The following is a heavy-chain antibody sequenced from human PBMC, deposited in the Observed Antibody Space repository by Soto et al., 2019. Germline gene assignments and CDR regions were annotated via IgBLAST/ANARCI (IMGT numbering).Heavy chain of an antibody. J-gene: IGHJ6*02. CDR3: ARASSSYYYDSSGYDYYYYGMDV. V-gene: IGHV3-30-3*01. CDR2: ISYDGSNK. Sequence: GGSLRLSCAASGFTFSSYDMHWVRQAPGKGLEWVAVISYDGSNKYYADSVKGRFTISRDNSKNTLYLQMNSLRAEDTAVYYCARASSSYYYDSSGYDYYYYGMDVWGQGTTVTVSS. D-gene: IGHD3-22*01. CDR1: GFTFSSYD.